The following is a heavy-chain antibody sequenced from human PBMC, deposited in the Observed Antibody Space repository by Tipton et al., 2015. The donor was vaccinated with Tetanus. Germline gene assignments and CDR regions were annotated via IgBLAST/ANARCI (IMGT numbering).Heavy chain of an antibody. V-gene: IGHV1-8*02. D-gene: IGHD6-13*01. CDR3: AGGGGSSWYYFYGMDV. Sequence: QLVQSGAEVKKPGASVKVSCKASGYTFTSYDINWVRQATGQGLEWMGWMNPNSGNTGYAQKFQGRVTMTRDTSISTAYMELSSVGSEDTAVYYGAGGGGSSWYYFYGMDVWGQGPTVPVSS. J-gene: IGHJ6*02. CDR2: MNPNSGNT. CDR1: GYTFTSYD.